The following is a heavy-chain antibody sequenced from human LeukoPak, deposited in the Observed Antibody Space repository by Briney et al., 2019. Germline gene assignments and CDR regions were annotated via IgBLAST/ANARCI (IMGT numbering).Heavy chain of an antibody. V-gene: IGHV3-21*01. J-gene: IGHJ4*02. CDR3: AREGLYNYGYVYGY. Sequence: GGSLRLSCAASGFTFSSYSMHWVRQSPGKGLEWVSSISSSSSYIYYTDSLKGRFTISRDNAKKSLYLQMNSLRAEDTAVYFCAREGLYNYGYVYGYWGQGTLVTVSS. CDR2: ISSSSSYI. D-gene: IGHD5-18*01. CDR1: GFTFSSYS.